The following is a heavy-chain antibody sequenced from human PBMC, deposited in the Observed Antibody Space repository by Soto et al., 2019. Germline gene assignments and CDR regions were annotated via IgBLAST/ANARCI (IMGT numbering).Heavy chain of an antibody. CDR3: ATEQLRAFDI. D-gene: IGHD6-13*01. V-gene: IGHV5-10-1*01. CDR2: IDPSDSYT. CDR1: GYSFTSYL. J-gene: IGHJ3*02. Sequence: XESLTIALKGSGYSFTSYLLIWVRQMPGKGLEWMGRIDPSDSYTNYSPSFQGHVTISADKSISTAYLQWSSLKASDTAMYYCATEQLRAFDIWGQGTMVTVSS.